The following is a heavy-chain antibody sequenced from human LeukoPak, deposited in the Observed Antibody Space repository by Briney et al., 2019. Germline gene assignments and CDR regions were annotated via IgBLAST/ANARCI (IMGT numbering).Heavy chain of an antibody. CDR3: ATAIPGRAYGDFAFDI. J-gene: IGHJ3*02. D-gene: IGHD4-17*01. Sequence: ASVKVSCKASGYSFSGFNVRWVRQAPGQGLEWLGCITPNSGGTNYAQRFQGRVTMTRDTSISTAYMELSSLRSEDTAVYYCATAIPGRAYGDFAFDIWGQGTMVTVSS. V-gene: IGHV1-2*02. CDR1: GYSFSGFN. CDR2: ITPNSGGT.